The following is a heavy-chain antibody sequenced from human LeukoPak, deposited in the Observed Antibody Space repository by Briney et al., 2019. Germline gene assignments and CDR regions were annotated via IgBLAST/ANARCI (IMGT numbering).Heavy chain of an antibody. CDR3: VGRYFDYGMDV. D-gene: IGHD3-9*01. CDR2: ISSNGGST. V-gene: IGHV3-64*01. J-gene: IGHJ6*02. Sequence: GGSLRLSCAASGFTFSSYAMHWVRQAPGKGLEYVSAISSNGGSTYYANSVKGRFTISRDNSKNTLYLQMGSLRAEDMAVYYCVGRYFDYGMDVWGQGTTVTVSS. CDR1: GFTFSSYA.